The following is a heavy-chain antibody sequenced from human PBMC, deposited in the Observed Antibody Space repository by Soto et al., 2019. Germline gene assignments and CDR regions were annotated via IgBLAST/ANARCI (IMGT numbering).Heavy chain of an antibody. CDR3: VKEGYMRSDWYGQFDY. D-gene: IGHD6-19*01. CDR2: ISSYGADT. Sequence: GGSLRLACSASGFTFTSYAMHWVRQAPGKGLEFVSAISSYGADTYYADSVKGRFAISRDNSKNTLYLQMSSLRAEDTALYYCVKEGYMRSDWYGQFDYWGQGALVTVSS. V-gene: IGHV3-64D*06. CDR1: GFTFTSYA. J-gene: IGHJ4*02.